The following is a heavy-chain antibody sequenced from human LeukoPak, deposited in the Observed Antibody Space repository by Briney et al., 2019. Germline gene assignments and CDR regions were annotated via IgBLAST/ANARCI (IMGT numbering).Heavy chain of an antibody. CDR1: GFIFSTFN. V-gene: IGHV3-48*02. J-gene: IGHJ4*02. CDR2: ISTSSSSI. D-gene: IGHD2-21*01. Sequence: GGSLRLSCAASGFIFSTFNMNWVRPAPGKGLEWVSYISTSSSSIYYADSVKGRFTISRDNAKNSLYLQMNSLRDEDTAVYYCATSVIRGQGVLVTVSS. CDR3: ATSVI.